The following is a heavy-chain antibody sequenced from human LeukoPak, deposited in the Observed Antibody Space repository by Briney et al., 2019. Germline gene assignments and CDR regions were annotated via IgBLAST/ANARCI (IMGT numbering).Heavy chain of an antibody. Sequence: GGSLRLSCEGSGFTFSNYWMGWVRQAPGKGLQWVANIKTDGSEKYYVDSVKGRFTISRDNAKNSLYLQMNSLRAEDTAVYYCASKQGDYWGQGTLVTVSS. CDR3: ASKQGDY. CDR2: IKTDGSEK. V-gene: IGHV3-7*01. J-gene: IGHJ4*02. CDR1: GFTFSNYW.